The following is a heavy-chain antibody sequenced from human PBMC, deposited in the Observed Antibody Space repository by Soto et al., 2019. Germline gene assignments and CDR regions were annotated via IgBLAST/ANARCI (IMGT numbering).Heavy chain of an antibody. CDR2: INHSGST. V-gene: IGHV4-34*01. D-gene: IGHD1-26*01. CDR1: GGSFSGYY. CDR3: ARPGKWELPDDAFDI. Sequence: QVQLQQWGAGLLKPSETLSLTCAVYGGSFSGYYWSWIRQPPGKGLEWIGEINHSGSTNYNPSLTSRVTISVDTSKNQFSLKLSSVTAADTAVYYCARPGKWELPDDAFDIWGQGTMVTVSS. J-gene: IGHJ3*02.